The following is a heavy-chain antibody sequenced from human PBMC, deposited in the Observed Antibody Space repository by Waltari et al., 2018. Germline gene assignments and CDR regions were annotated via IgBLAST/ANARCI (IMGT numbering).Heavy chain of an antibody. J-gene: IGHJ6*03. CDR2: IYHSGST. D-gene: IGHD2-21*01. CDR3: AREYCGGDCYSTRGGYYYYYYMDV. V-gene: IGHV4-38-2*02. Sequence: QVQLQESGPGLVKPSETLSLTCTVPGYSISSGYYWGWIRQPPGTGLEWIGSIYHSGSTYYNPALKSRVTISVDTSKNQFSLKLSSVTAADTAVYYCAREYCGGDCYSTRGGYYYYYYMDVWGKGTTVTVSS. CDR1: GYSISSGYY.